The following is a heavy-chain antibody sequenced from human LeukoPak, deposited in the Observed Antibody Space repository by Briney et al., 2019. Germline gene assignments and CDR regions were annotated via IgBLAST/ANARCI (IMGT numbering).Heavy chain of an antibody. CDR3: ARGYDFWSGYYSYYFDY. CDR2: IWYDGSNK. Sequence: GGSLRLSCAASGFTSSSYGMHWVRQAPGKGLEWVAVIWYDGSNKYYADSVKGRFTISRDNSKNTLYLQMNSLRAEDTAVYYCARGYDFWSGYYSYYFDYWGQGTLVTVSS. CDR1: GFTSSSYG. D-gene: IGHD3-3*01. J-gene: IGHJ4*02. V-gene: IGHV3-33*01.